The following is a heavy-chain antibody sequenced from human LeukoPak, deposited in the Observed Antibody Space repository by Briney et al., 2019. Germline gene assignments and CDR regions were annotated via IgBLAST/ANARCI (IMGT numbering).Heavy chain of an antibody. Sequence: ASVKVSCKASGYTFTSYGISWVRQAPGQGLEWMGWISAYNGNTNYAQKLQGRVTMTTDTSTSTAYMELRSLRSDDTAVYYCARVVMGYCSSTSCYGSNYYYYMDVWGKGTTVTVSS. CDR3: ARVVMGYCSSTSCYGSNYYYYMDV. D-gene: IGHD2-2*01. V-gene: IGHV1-18*01. J-gene: IGHJ6*03. CDR1: GYTFTSYG. CDR2: ISAYNGNT.